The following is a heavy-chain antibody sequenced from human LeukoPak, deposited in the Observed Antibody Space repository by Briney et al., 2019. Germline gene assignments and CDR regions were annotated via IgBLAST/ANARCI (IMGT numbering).Heavy chain of an antibody. CDR2: ISSSSSYI. CDR1: GFTFSSYS. CDR3: ARDVRDGYNRDYFDY. Sequence: PGGSLRLSCAASGFTFSSYSMNWVRKAPGKGLEWVSSISSSSSYIYYADSVKGRFTISRDNAKNSLYLQMNSLRAEDTAVYYCARDVRDGYNRDYFDYWGQGTLVTVSS. J-gene: IGHJ4*02. D-gene: IGHD5-24*01. V-gene: IGHV3-21*01.